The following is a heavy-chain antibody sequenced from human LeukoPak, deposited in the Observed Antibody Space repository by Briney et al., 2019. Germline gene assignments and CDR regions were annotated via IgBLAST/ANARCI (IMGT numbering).Heavy chain of an antibody. Sequence: AASLKVSCKASGYTFTGYDMHWVRQAPGQELEWLGWINPNSGGTNYAQKFQGRVTMTRDTSISTAYMELSRLRSDDTAVYYCARLDYYDSSAYYGGEGFDYWGQGTLVTVSS. D-gene: IGHD3-22*01. V-gene: IGHV1-2*02. CDR2: INPNSGGT. CDR1: GYTFTGYD. J-gene: IGHJ4*02. CDR3: ARLDYYDSSAYYGGEGFDY.